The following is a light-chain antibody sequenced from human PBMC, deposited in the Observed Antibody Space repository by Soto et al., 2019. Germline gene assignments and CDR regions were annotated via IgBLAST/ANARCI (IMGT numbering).Light chain of an antibody. Sequence: EIVMTQSPATLSVSPGERATLSCRVSQSVRTNLAWYQHKPGQSPRLLIYGASNRATGFPARFSASGSGTEFTLTINGLQSEDFAVYYCQQYNDNWPTFGQGTKVEVK. CDR1: QSVRTN. V-gene: IGKV3-15*01. CDR2: GAS. J-gene: IGKJ1*01. CDR3: QQYNDNWPT.